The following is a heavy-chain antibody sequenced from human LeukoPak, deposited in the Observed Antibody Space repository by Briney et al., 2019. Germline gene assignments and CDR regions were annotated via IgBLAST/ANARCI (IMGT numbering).Heavy chain of an antibody. D-gene: IGHD3-10*01. CDR2: ISAYNGNT. J-gene: IGHJ4*02. V-gene: IGHV1-18*01. CDR3: ARGPTAWFGELLESEFDY. Sequence: ASVKVPCKASGYTFTSYGISWVRQAPGQGLEWMGWISAYNGNTNYAQKLQGRVTMTTDTSTSTAYMELRSLRSDDTAVYYCARGPTAWFGELLESEFDYWGQGTLVTVSS. CDR1: GYTFTSYG.